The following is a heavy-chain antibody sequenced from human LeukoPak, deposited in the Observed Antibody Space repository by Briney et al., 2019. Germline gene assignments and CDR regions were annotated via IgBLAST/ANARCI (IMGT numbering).Heavy chain of an antibody. D-gene: IGHD2-2*02. Sequence: PSETLSLTCTVSGGSISSYYWSWIRQPPGKGLEWIGYIYYSGSTNYNPSLKSRVTISVDTSKNQFSLKLSSVTAADTAVYYCARGPDIVVIPAAIIWFDPWGQGTLVTVSS. J-gene: IGHJ5*02. CDR1: GGSISSYY. V-gene: IGHV4-59*01. CDR2: IYYSGST. CDR3: ARGPDIVVIPAAIIWFDP.